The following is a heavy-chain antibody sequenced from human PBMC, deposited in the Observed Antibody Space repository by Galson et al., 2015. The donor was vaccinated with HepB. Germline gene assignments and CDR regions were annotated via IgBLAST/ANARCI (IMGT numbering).Heavy chain of an antibody. D-gene: IGHD3-10*01. V-gene: IGHV4-39*01. CDR3: ASPQGLVRGPYPGSDAFNV. Sequence: WVWIRHSPGKGLEWIGSVYYGGTTYYNPSLESRVTMSVDTSKNQLSLRLRSVTAADTGVYYCASPQGLVRGPYPGSDAFNVWGQGTMVTVSS. CDR2: VYYGGTT. J-gene: IGHJ3*01.